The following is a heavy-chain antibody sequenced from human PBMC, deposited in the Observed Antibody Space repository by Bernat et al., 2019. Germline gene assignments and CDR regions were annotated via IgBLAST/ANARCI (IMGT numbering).Heavy chain of an antibody. J-gene: IGHJ5*02. CDR1: GFTFSSYA. CDR3: AEDWVKELAGATPGGS. Sequence: QVQLVESGGGVVQPGRSLRLSCAASGFTFSSYAMHWVRQAPGKGLEWVAVISYDGSNKYYADSVKGRFTISRDNSKNTLYLQMNSLRAEDTAVYYLAEDWVKELAGATPGGSWGQGTLVPVSS. D-gene: IGHD6-19*01. CDR2: ISYDGSNK. V-gene: IGHV3-30-3*01.